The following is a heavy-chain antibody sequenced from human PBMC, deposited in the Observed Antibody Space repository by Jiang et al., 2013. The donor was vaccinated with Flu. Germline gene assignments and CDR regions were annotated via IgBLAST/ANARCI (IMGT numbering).Heavy chain of an antibody. Sequence: SGAEVKKPGASVKVSCKASGYTFTSYYMHWVRQAPGQGLEWMGIINPSGGSTSYAQKFQGRVTMTRDTSTSTVYMELSSLRSEDTAVYYCARAGVITVTTEPDWFDPWGQGTLVTVSS. J-gene: IGHJ5*02. CDR1: GYTFTSYY. V-gene: IGHV1-46*01. D-gene: IGHD4-17*01. CDR2: INPSGGST. CDR3: ARAGVITVTTEPDWFDP.